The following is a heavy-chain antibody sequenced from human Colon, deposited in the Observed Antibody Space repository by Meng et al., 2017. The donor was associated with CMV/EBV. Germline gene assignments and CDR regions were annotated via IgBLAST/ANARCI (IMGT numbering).Heavy chain of an antibody. V-gene: IGHV3-30*02. CDR2: IRFDGSQQ. J-gene: IGHJ4*02. CDR3: ATDHLWGMHN. CDR1: SFIFSHYS. D-gene: IGHD3-3*02. Sequence: GSVVEARGGVVLPGVALRLPCVPSSFIFSHYSMLCARQYPGKGLVWVAHIRFDGSQQFYVQSVKGRYTVSRHDPKNTLYLQMNDLRPEDTGVYYCATDHLWGMHNWGRGTLVTVFS.